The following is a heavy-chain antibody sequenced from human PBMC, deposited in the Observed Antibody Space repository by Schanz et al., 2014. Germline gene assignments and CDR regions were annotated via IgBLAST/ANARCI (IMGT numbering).Heavy chain of an antibody. V-gene: IGHV3-11*01. D-gene: IGHD7-27*01. Sequence: VQLVESGGGLVKPGGSPRLSCAASGFIFNDYYMNWIRQAPGKGLEWLSYISRDGTTSYYADSVKGRFTISRDNAKNSLYLEMTSLRGEDTAVYYCARENLNWEAFDIWGQGTVVTVSS. CDR1: GFIFNDYY. J-gene: IGHJ3*02. CDR2: ISRDGTTS. CDR3: ARENLNWEAFDI.